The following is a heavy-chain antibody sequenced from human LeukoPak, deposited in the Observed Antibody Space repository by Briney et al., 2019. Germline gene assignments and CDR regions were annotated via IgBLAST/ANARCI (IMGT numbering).Heavy chain of an antibody. CDR2: FDPEDGET. J-gene: IGHJ6*02. CDR3: ATAFFLAACHYYYYGMDV. Sequence: ASVKISCKVSGYTLTELSMHWVRQAPGKGLEWMGGFDPEDGETIYAQKFQGRVTMTEDTSTDTAYMELSSLRSEDTAVYYCATAFFLAACHYYYYGMDVWGHGTTVTVSS. V-gene: IGHV1-24*01. CDR1: GYTLTELS. D-gene: IGHD6-6*01.